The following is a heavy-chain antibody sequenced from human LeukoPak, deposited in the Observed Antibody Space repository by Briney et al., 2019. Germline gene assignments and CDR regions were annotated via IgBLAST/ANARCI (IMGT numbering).Heavy chain of an antibody. CDR2: ISSEGDST. CDR1: GFTFSTYA. CDR3: ARSEQQDFGDYEFAY. J-gene: IGHJ4*02. V-gene: IGHV3-64*01. Sequence: GGSLRLSCAASGFTFSTYAMHWVRQAPGKGVEYVSAISSEGDSTYYANSVKGRFTISRDNSKNTLYLQMGSLRAEDMAVYYCARSEQQDFGDYEFAYWGQGALVTVSS. D-gene: IGHD4-17*01.